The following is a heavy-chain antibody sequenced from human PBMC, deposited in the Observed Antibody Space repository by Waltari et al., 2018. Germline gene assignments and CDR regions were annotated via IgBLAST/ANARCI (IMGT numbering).Heavy chain of an antibody. CDR1: GYTFTGYY. D-gene: IGHD3-10*01. Sequence: QVQLVQSGAEVKKPGASVTVSCKASGYTFTGYYMHWVRQAPGQGREWMGRINPNSGGTNYAQKFQGRVTMTRDTSISTAYMEMSRLRSDDTAVYYCARVPAAMVRGVKFDYWGQGTLVTVSS. J-gene: IGHJ4*02. V-gene: IGHV1-2*06. CDR3: ARVPAAMVRGVKFDY. CDR2: INPNSGGT.